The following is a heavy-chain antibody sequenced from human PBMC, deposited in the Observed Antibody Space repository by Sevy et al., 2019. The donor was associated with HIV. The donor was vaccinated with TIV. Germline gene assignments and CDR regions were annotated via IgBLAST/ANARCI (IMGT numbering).Heavy chain of an antibody. CDR3: ARGDYYGSGSFYYYYGMDV. CDR1: WDSVSSNSAA. Sequence: SQTLSLTCVISWDSVSSNSAAWNWIRQSPSRGLEWLGRTYYRSRWYNDYAVSVKSRIIINQDTSKNQFSLQLNSVNPEDTAVYYCARGDYYGSGSFYYYYGMDVWGQGTSVTVSS. CDR2: TYYRSRWYN. J-gene: IGHJ6*02. D-gene: IGHD3-10*01. V-gene: IGHV6-1*01.